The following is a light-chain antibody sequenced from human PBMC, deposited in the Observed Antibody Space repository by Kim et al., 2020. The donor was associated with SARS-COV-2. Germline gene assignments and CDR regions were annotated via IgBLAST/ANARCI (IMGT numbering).Light chain of an antibody. CDR3: QQYGSSRT. CDR2: GAS. J-gene: IGKJ5*01. CDR1: QRVSSSY. Sequence: LSPGERATLSCRASQRVSSSYLAWYQQKPGQAPRLLIYGASSRATGIPDRFSGSGSGTDFTLTISRLEPEDFAVYYCQQYGSSRTFGQGTRLEIK. V-gene: IGKV3-20*01.